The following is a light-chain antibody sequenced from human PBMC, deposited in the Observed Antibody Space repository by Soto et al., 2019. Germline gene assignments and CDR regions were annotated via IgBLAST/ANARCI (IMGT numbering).Light chain of an antibody. CDR1: QNINNY. CDR3: QQYENIPT. Sequence: DIQMTQSPSTLSGSVGDRVTITCQASQNINNYLNWYQQKPGRAPKLLIYDASNLEAGVPSRFRGSGSGTDSTFTISRLQPEDIATDYCQQYENIPTFGQGTRLEIK. V-gene: IGKV1-33*01. CDR2: DAS. J-gene: IGKJ5*01.